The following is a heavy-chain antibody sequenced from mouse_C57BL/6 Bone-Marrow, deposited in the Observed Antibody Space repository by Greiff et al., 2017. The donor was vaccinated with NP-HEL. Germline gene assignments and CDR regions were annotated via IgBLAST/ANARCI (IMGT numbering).Heavy chain of an antibody. Sequence: EVMLVESGEGLVKPGGSLKLSCAASGFTFSSYAMSWVRQTPEKRLEWVAYISSGGDYIYYADTVKGRFTISRDNARNTLYLQMSSLKSEDTAMYYCTRDEGDGYCYAMDYWGQGTSVTVSS. CDR2: ISSGGDYI. CDR3: TRDEGDGYCYAMDY. CDR1: GFTFSSYA. D-gene: IGHD2-3*01. V-gene: IGHV5-9-1*02. J-gene: IGHJ4*01.